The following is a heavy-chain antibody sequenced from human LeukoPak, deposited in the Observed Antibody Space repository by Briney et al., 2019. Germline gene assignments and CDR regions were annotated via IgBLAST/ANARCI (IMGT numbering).Heavy chain of an antibody. D-gene: IGHD6-19*01. J-gene: IGHJ4*02. CDR3: ARDYGGWYYFDY. Sequence: SETLSLTCTVSGGSISSNSYYWGGIRQPPGKGLEWIGSIYYSGRSYYNPSLKSRVTMSVDTSNNQFSLQLRSVTAADTALYYCARDYGGWYYFDYWGQGTLVTVSS. CDR1: GGSISSNSYY. V-gene: IGHV4-39*07. CDR2: IYYSGRS.